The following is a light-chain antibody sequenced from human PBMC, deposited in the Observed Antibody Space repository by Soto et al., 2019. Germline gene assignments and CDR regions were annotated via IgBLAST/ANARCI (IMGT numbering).Light chain of an antibody. CDR3: QQYKTLLGT. CDR1: ESVSSW. Sequence: DIQMTQSPSTLSASVGDRVTITCRASESVSSWVAWYQQKPGKAPNLLITKASTLESGVPSRFSGSGTGTEFTLTINSLQPDDFATYYCQQYKTLLGTFGQGTKVEIK. V-gene: IGKV1-5*03. CDR2: KAS. J-gene: IGKJ1*01.